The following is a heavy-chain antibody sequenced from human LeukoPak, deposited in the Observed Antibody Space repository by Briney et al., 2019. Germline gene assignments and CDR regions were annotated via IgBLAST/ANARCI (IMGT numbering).Heavy chain of an antibody. V-gene: IGHV3-23*01. CDR2: ISGSGGST. CDR1: GFTFSSYA. D-gene: IGHD2-2*01. Sequence: PGGSLRLSCAASGFTFSSYAMSWVRQAPGKGLEWVSGISGSGGSTYYADSVKGRFTISRDNSKNTLYLQMNSLRAEDTAVYYCARAYCSSTSWGCFDYWGQGTLVTVSS. CDR3: ARAYCSSTSWGCFDY. J-gene: IGHJ4*02.